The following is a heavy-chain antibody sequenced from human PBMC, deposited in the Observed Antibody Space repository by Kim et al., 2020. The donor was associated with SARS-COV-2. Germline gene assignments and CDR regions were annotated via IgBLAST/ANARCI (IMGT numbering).Heavy chain of an antibody. CDR3: ARSLAVPTDTL. CDR2: ISTSSTYI. V-gene: IGHV3-21*01. D-gene: IGHD4-17*01. CDR1: GITFSDYS. J-gene: IGHJ4*02. Sequence: GGSLRLSCAASGITFSDYSMNWVRQAPGKGLEWVSSISTSSTYIYYADSVKGRFTISRDNAKNTLSLQMNSLRAEDTAVYYCARSLAVPTDTLRGLGTQVTVS.